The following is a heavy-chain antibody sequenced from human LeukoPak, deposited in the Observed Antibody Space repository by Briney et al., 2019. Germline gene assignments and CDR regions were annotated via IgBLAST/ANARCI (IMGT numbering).Heavy chain of an antibody. V-gene: IGHV1-69*13. CDR3: ARVLSSSWYMAGWFDP. Sequence: GASVKVSCKASGGTFSSYAISWVRQAPGQGLEWMGGIIPIFGTANYAQKFQGRVTITADESTSTAYMELSSLRSEDTAVYYCARVLSSSWYMAGWFDPWGQGTLVTVSS. J-gene: IGHJ5*02. D-gene: IGHD6-13*01. CDR2: IIPIFGTA. CDR1: GGTFSSYA.